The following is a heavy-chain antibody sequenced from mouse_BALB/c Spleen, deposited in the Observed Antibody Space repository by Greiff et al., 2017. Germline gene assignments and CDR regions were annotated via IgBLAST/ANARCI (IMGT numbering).Heavy chain of an antibody. V-gene: IGHV5-9-3*01. CDR2: ISSGGSYT. D-gene: IGHD1-1*01. CDR3: ERQGGSSHWYFDV. CDR1: GFTFSSYA. Sequence: EVQVVESGGGLVKPGGSLKLSCAASGFTFSSYAMSWVRQTPEKRLEWVATISSGGSYTYYPDSVKGRFTISRDNAKNTLYLQMSSLRSEDTAMYDCERQGGSSHWYFDVWGAGTTVTVSS. J-gene: IGHJ1*01.